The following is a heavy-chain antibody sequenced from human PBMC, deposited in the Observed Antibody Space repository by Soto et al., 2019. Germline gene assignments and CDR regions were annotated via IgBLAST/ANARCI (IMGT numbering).Heavy chain of an antibody. CDR2: ISSEGSNK. CDR3: AKSAGDGTYYLGRHGNRHYYNYYGMDV. V-gene: IGHV3-30*04. Sequence: QVQLVESGGGVVQPGRSLRLSCAASGVNFFKYAMYWVRQAPGKGLEWVAVISSEGSNKNYADSVKGRFTISRDTSKNILYLQMNSLSSEDTAVYYCAKSAGDGTYYLGRHGNRHYYNYYGMDVWGQGTTVTVSS. J-gene: IGHJ6*02. D-gene: IGHD3-10*01. CDR1: GVNFFKYA.